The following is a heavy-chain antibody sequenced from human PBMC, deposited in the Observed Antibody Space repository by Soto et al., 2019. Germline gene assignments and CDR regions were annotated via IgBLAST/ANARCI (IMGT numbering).Heavy chain of an antibody. CDR2: IYYSGST. J-gene: IGHJ4*02. D-gene: IGHD5-18*01. CDR1: GGSISSYY. Sequence: SETLSLTCTVSGGSISSYYWSWIRQPPGKGLEWIGYIYYSGSTNYNPSLKSRVTISVDTSKNQFSLKLSSVTAADTAVYYCASYLRYSYGFFDYWGQGTLVTVSS. V-gene: IGHV4-59*01. CDR3: ASYLRYSYGFFDY.